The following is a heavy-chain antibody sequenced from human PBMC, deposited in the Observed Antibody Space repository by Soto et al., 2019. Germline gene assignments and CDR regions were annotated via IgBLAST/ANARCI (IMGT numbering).Heavy chain of an antibody. V-gene: IGHV1-69*12. CDR1: GGTFSSYA. CDR3: ARDPKAIFGVAVHEWFDP. CDR2: IIPIFGTA. D-gene: IGHD3-3*01. J-gene: IGHJ5*02. Sequence: QVQLVQSGAEVKKPGSSVKVSCKASGGTFSSYAISWVRQAPGQGLEWMGGIIPIFGTANYAQKFQGRVTITADESTSTDYMELSSLRSEDTAVYYCARDPKAIFGVAVHEWFDPWGQGTLVTVSS.